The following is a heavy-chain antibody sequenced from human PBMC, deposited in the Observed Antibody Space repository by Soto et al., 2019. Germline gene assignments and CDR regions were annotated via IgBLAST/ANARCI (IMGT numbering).Heavy chain of an antibody. V-gene: IGHV3-11*01. D-gene: IGHD4-17*01. Sequence: QVQLVESGGGLVKPGGSLRLSCAASGFTFSDYYMNWIRQAPGKGLEWVSYISSSGSTIDYADSVKGRFTISRDNAKNSLYLQMNSLRAEDTAVYYCAKDSGSHYGSHYGDSDYYYYGMDVWGQGTTVTVSS. CDR3: AKDSGSHYGSHYGDSDYYYYGMDV. CDR2: ISSSGSTI. CDR1: GFTFSDYY. J-gene: IGHJ6*02.